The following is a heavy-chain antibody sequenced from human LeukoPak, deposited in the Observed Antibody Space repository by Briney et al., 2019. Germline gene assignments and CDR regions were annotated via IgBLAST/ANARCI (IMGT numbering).Heavy chain of an antibody. CDR3: ATLTGTTYPYYFDF. CDR1: GASIRHYY. CDR2: LYHSGSP. Sequence: SETLSLTCTVSGASIRHYYWSWIRQPPGKGLEWIGNLYHSGSPNYNPSLKSRVTISIDTAKNQFSLRLRSVTAAATAVYYCATLTGTTYPYYFDFWGQATLVTVSS. V-gene: IGHV4-59*01. D-gene: IGHD1-20*01. J-gene: IGHJ4*02.